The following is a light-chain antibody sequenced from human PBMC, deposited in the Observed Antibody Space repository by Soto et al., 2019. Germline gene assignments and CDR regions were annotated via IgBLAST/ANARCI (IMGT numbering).Light chain of an antibody. V-gene: IGLV2-23*02. CDR2: EVS. CDR1: SSDVGSYNF. J-gene: IGLJ1*01. Sequence: QSALTQPASVSGSPGQSITISCTGTSSDVGSYNFVSWYQQHPGKAPKLMIYEVSMRPYGISNRFSGSKSGNTASLTISGLQAEDEADYYCSSHAGGSTFSYVFGTGTKLTVL. CDR3: SSHAGGSTFSYV.